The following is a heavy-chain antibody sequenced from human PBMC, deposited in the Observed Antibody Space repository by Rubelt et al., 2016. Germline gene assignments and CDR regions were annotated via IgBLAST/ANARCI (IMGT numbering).Heavy chain of an antibody. CDR3: ARRPPDSGSYSNDAFDI. V-gene: IGHV4-59*08. J-gene: IGHJ3*02. D-gene: IGHD3-10*01. Sequence: QVQLQESGPGLVKHSETLSLTCTVSGGSISSYYWNWIRQPPGKRLEWIGYIYYSGSTNYNTSLKSRVTISVDMSKNQFYLKLSPGTAADTAIYYCARRPPDSGSYSNDAFDIWGQGTMVTVSA. CDR2: IYYSGST. CDR1: GGSISSYY.